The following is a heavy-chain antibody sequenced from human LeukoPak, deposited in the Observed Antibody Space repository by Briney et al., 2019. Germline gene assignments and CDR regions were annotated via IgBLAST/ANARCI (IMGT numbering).Heavy chain of an antibody. J-gene: IGHJ4*02. V-gene: IGHV4-39*07. CDR1: GGSISSGSYY. D-gene: IGHD3-9*01. CDR3: ASGLDYDILTGYYSFDY. Sequence: PSETLSLTCTVSGGSISSGSYYWGWIRQPPGKGLEWIGSIYYSGSTYYNPSLKSRVTISVDTSKNQFSLKLSSVTAADTAVYYCASGLDYDILTGYYSFDYWGQGTLVTVSS. CDR2: IYYSGST.